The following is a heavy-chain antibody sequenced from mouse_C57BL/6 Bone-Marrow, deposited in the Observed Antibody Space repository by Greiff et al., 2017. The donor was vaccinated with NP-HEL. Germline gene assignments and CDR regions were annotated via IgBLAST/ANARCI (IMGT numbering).Heavy chain of an antibody. CDR3: ARCYYGSSYPYWYFDV. Sequence: VQLQQSGPVLVKPGASVKMSCKASGYTFTDYYMNWVKQSHGKSLEWIGVINPYNGGTSYNQKFKGKATLTVDKSSSTAYMELNSLTSEDSAVYYCARCYYGSSYPYWYFDVWGTGTTVTVSS. D-gene: IGHD1-1*01. CDR2: INPYNGGT. V-gene: IGHV1-19*01. CDR1: GYTFTDYY. J-gene: IGHJ1*03.